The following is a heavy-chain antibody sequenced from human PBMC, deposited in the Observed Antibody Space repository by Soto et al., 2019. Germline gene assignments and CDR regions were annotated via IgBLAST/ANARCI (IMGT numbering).Heavy chain of an antibody. V-gene: IGHV3-21*01. CDR2: IRGFSPYT. J-gene: IGHJ6*02. D-gene: IGHD3-10*01. Sequence: GGSLRLSCISSGFTFRTYTMNWVRQAPGKGLEWVSGIRGFSPYTFYAESVKGRFTISRDNAKNSVFPQMDSLRAEDTAVYYCARDRGYDAHDYYYNAMDVWGQGTTVTVSS. CDR3: ARDRGYDAHDYYYNAMDV. CDR1: GFTFRTYT.